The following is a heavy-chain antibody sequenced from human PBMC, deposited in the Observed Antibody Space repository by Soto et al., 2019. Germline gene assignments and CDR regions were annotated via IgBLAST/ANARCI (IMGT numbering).Heavy chain of an antibody. D-gene: IGHD3-16*01. J-gene: IGHJ4*02. V-gene: IGHV4-34*01. Sequence: SETLSLTCAVSGGSFRGYFWSWIRQSPDKGLEWIGEINDSGSTYYNPSFKSRLTISVDTSTSQISLRLTSVTAADSAVYYCQGGDFWGQGTRATVSS. CDR3: QGGDF. CDR2: INDSGST. CDR1: GGSFRGYF.